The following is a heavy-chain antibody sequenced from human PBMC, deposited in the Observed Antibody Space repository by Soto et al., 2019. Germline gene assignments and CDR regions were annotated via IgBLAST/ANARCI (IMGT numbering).Heavy chain of an antibody. Sequence: SETLSLTCAVYGGSFSGYYWSWIRQPPGKGPEWIGEINHSGSTNYNPSLKSRVTISVDTSKNQFSLKLSSVTAADTAVYYCARWRTYYYDSSGHYHPKHFDYWGQGTLVTVSS. CDR1: GGSFSGYY. V-gene: IGHV4-34*01. CDR2: INHSGST. CDR3: ARWRTYYYDSSGHYHPKHFDY. D-gene: IGHD3-22*01. J-gene: IGHJ4*02.